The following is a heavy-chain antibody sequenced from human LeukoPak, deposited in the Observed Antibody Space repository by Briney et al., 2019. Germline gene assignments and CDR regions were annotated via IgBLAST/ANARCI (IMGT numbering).Heavy chain of an antibody. Sequence: ASAKVSCKASGYTFTSYYMHWVRQAPGQGLEWMGIINPSGGSTSYAQKFQGRVTMTRDTSTSTVYMELSSLRSEDTAVYYCAYRIAVAGTQFDYWGQGTLVTVSS. D-gene: IGHD6-19*01. J-gene: IGHJ4*02. CDR2: INPSGGST. CDR3: AYRIAVAGTQFDY. V-gene: IGHV1-46*01. CDR1: GYTFTSYY.